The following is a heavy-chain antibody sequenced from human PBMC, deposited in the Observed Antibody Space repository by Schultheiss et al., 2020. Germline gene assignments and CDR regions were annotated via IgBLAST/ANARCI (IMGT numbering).Heavy chain of an antibody. CDR3: ARDKVGWFDP. CDR2: IYHSGST. CDR1: GGSINSGGYS. D-gene: IGHD2-2*01. J-gene: IGHJ5*02. V-gene: IGHV4-30-2*01. Sequence: SETLSLTCAVSGGSINSGGYSWSWIRQPPGKGLEWIGYIYHSGSTYYNPSLKSRVTISVDRSKNQFSLKLSSVTAADTAVYYCARDKVGWFDPWGKGTLVTVSS.